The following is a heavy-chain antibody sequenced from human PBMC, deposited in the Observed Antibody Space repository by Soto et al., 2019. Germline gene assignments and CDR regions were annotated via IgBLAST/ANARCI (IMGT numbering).Heavy chain of an antibody. CDR1: GGSISSYY. CDR3: ARDLSGGYIGSNWFDP. D-gene: IGHD6-19*01. J-gene: IGHJ5*02. Sequence: SETLSLTCTVSGGSISSYYWSWIRQPPGKGLEWIGYIYYSGSTNYNPSLKSRVTISVDTSKNQFSLKLSSVTAADTAVYYCARDLSGGYIGSNWFDPWGQGTLVTVSS. CDR2: IYYSGST. V-gene: IGHV4-59*01.